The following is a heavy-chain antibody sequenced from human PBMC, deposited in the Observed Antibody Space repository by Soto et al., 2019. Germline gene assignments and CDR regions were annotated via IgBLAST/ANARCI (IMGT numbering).Heavy chain of an antibody. Sequence: QVQLQESGPGLVKPSETLSLTCTVSGGSISSYYWSWIRQPPGKGLEWIGYIYYSGSTNYNPSLKSRVTISVDTSKNQFSLKLSSVTAADTAVYYCARVSWDLGYCSSTSCYAPLDYWGQGTLVTVSS. J-gene: IGHJ4*02. D-gene: IGHD2-2*01. CDR3: ARVSWDLGYCSSTSCYAPLDY. CDR1: GGSISSYY. CDR2: IYYSGST. V-gene: IGHV4-59*01.